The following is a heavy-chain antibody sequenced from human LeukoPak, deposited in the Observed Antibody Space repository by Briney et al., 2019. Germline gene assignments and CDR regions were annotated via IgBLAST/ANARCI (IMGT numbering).Heavy chain of an antibody. Sequence: GGSLRLSCAASGFTFSSYAMHWVRQAPGKGLEWVAVIWYDGSNKYYADSVKGRFTISRDNSKNTLYLQMNSLRAEDTAVYYCAGNYGPYYFDYWGQGTLVTVSS. CDR3: AGNYGPYYFDY. V-gene: IGHV3-33*08. CDR2: IWYDGSNK. J-gene: IGHJ4*02. D-gene: IGHD3-10*01. CDR1: GFTFSSYA.